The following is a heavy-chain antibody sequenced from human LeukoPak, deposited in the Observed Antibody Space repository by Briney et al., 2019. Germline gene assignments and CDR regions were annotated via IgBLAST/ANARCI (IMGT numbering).Heavy chain of an antibody. V-gene: IGHV3-66*01. CDR3: ARVQYSGSYSDAFDI. J-gene: IGHJ3*02. CDR2: IYSGGST. D-gene: IGHD1-26*01. Sequence: GGSLRLSCAASGFTVSSNFMSWVRQAPGKGLEWVSVIYSGGSTYYADSVKGRFTISRDNSKNTLYLQMNSLRAEDTAAYYCARVQYSGSYSDAFDIWGQGTMVTVSS. CDR1: GFTVSSNF.